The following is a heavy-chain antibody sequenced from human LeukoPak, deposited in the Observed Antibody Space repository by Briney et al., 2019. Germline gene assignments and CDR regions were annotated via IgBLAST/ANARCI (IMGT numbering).Heavy chain of an antibody. V-gene: IGHV3-64*01. CDR2: ISSNGGST. D-gene: IGHD6-19*01. CDR3: ARSVAVAGSHRGRFDP. CDR1: GFTFSSYA. J-gene: IGHJ5*02. Sequence: PGGSLRLSCAASGFTFSSYAMHWVRQAPGKGLEYVSAISSNGGSTYYANSVKGRFTISRDNSKNTLYLQMGSLRAEDMAVYYCARSVAVAGSHRGRFDPWGQGTLVTVSS.